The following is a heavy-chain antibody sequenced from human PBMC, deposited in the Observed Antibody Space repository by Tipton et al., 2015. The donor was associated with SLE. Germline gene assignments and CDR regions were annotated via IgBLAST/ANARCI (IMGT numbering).Heavy chain of an antibody. Sequence: LRLSCTVSGGSINGYYWNWFRQPPGRELEWIGYIYHSGSTNYNPSLKSRVTMSVETSKNQFSLKLSSVTTADTAVYYFARDLGAGWGGHWYFDLWGRGTLLTVSS. CDR1: GGSINGYY. D-gene: IGHD3-16*01. CDR3: ARDLGAGWGGHWYFDL. CDR2: IYHSGST. J-gene: IGHJ2*01. V-gene: IGHV4-59*01.